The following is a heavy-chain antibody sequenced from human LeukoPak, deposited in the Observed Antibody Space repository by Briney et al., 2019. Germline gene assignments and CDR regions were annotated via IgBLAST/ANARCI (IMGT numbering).Heavy chain of an antibody. V-gene: IGHV1-18*01. D-gene: IGHD3-16*01. Sequence: ASVKVSCKASDYTFINYGISWVRQAPGQGLELMGWISAYNGKTNFAQKLQGRVTMTTDTSTTTAYMELRSLRSDDTAVYYCARGGRDRPSTLAFDIWGQGTMVTVSS. CDR3: ARGGRDRPSTLAFDI. CDR2: ISAYNGKT. J-gene: IGHJ3*02. CDR1: DYTFINYG.